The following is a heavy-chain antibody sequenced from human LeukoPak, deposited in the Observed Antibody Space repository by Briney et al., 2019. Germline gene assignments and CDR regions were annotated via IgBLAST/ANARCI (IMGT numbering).Heavy chain of an antibody. D-gene: IGHD6-13*01. Sequence: ASVKVSCKVSGHTLTELSMHWVRQAPGKGLEWMGGFDPEDGETIYAQKFQGRVTMTEDTSTDTAYMELSSLRSEDTAVYYCATVNPESIAAAGRYYYGMDVWGQGTTVTVSS. J-gene: IGHJ6*02. CDR2: FDPEDGET. CDR3: ATVNPESIAAAGRYYYGMDV. V-gene: IGHV1-24*01. CDR1: GHTLTELS.